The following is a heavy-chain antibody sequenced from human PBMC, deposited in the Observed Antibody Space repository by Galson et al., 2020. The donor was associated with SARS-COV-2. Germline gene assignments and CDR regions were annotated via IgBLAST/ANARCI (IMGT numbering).Heavy chain of an antibody. J-gene: IGHJ4*02. V-gene: IGHV3-23*01. CDR3: AKDREPDRRWDIDY. CDR2: IYGDASGT. Sequence: TGGSLRLSCVGSGFAFRIYTINWVRQAPGEGLEWVAGIYGDASGTAYADSVKGRFTISRDNSKNTLYLQMNSLRTEDTAVYFCAKDREPDRRWDIDYWGQGTQVTVS. D-gene: IGHD3-22*01. CDR1: GFAFRIYT.